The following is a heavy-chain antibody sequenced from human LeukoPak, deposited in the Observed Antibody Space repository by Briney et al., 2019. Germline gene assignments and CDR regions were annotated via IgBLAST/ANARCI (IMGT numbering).Heavy chain of an antibody. CDR1: GGSISSSSYY. Sequence: SETLSLTCTVSGGSISSSSYYWSRIRQPPGKGLEWIGYIYYSGSTNYNPSLKSRVTISVDTSKNQFSLKLSSVTAADTAVYYCARGGVIAAAGTYYYYYYMDVWGKGTTVTISS. V-gene: IGHV4-61*01. CDR3: ARGGVIAAAGTYYYYYYMDV. CDR2: IYYSGST. J-gene: IGHJ6*03. D-gene: IGHD6-13*01.